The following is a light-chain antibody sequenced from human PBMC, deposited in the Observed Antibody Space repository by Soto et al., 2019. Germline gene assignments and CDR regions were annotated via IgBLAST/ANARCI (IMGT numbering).Light chain of an antibody. J-gene: IGKJ5*01. CDR2: GTS. CDR3: QQYNSWPIT. V-gene: IGKV3-15*01. Sequence: LVITQSPATLSVSVGKRVTLSCRASPSLNGSLAWYQQKPGQAPRLLIYGTSARATGIPARLSASGSGTDLTLTISSMQYEDFAIYYCQQYNSWPITFGHGTRREI. CDR1: PSLNGS.